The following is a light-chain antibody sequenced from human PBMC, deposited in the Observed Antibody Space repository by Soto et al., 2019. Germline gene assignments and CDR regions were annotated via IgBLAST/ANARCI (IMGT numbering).Light chain of an antibody. CDR2: KAS. CDR3: QQYNSYSRT. J-gene: IGKJ1*01. V-gene: IGKV1-5*03. CDR1: QSISSW. Sequence: DIQMTQSPSTLSASVGDRVTITCRASQSISSWLAWYQQKPGKAPKLLIYKASSSESGVPSRFSGSGSGTEFTLTISSLQPDDFATYYRQQYNSYSRTFGQGTKV.